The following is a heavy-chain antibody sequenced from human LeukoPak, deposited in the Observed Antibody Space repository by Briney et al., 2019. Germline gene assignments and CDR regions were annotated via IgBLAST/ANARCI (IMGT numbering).Heavy chain of an antibody. D-gene: IGHD6-6*01. CDR1: GASISSSYY. Sequence: SETLSLTCSVSGASISSSYYWGWVRQPPGKGLEWIGSIFYSGSTYHNPSLKSRVTISVDTSKNQFSLKVSSVTAADTAVYYCARQVRARATVDYWGQGTLVTVSS. J-gene: IGHJ4*02. V-gene: IGHV4-39*01. CDR3: ARQVRARATVDY. CDR2: IFYSGST.